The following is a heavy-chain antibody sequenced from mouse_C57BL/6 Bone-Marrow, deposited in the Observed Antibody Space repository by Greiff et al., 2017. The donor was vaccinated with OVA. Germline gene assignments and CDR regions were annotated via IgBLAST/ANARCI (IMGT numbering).Heavy chain of an antibody. D-gene: IGHD2-4*01. CDR3: ARGGLRRGYWYFDV. J-gene: IGHJ1*03. Sequence: QVQLKQPGAELVKPGASVKLSCKASGYTFTSYWMHWVKQRPGRGLEWIGRIDPNSGGTKYNEKFKSKATLTVDKPSSTAYMQLSSLTSEDSAVYYCARGGLRRGYWYFDVWGTGTTVTVSS. CDR2: IDPNSGGT. V-gene: IGHV1-72*01. CDR1: GYTFTSYW.